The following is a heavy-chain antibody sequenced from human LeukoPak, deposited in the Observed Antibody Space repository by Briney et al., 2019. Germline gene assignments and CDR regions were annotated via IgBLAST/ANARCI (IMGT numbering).Heavy chain of an antibody. D-gene: IGHD5-24*01. Sequence: ASVKVSCKASGYTFTGYYMHWVRQAPGQGLEWMGWINPNSGGTNYAQKFQGRVTMTRDTSISTAYMELSRLRSDDTAVYYCARLDGYNFGGSTHWGQGTLVIVSS. CDR1: GYTFTGYY. CDR2: INPNSGGT. V-gene: IGHV1-2*02. CDR3: ARLDGYNFGGSTH. J-gene: IGHJ4*02.